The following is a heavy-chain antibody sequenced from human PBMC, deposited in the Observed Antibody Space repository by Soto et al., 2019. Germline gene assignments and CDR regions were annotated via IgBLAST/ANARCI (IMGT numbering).Heavy chain of an antibody. D-gene: IGHD6-6*01. J-gene: IGHJ4*02. CDR1: GYSFTSYW. Sequence: PGESLKISCKGSGYSFTSYWIGWVRQMPGKGLEWMGIIYPGDSDTRYSPSFQGQVTISADKSISTAYLQWSSLKASDTAMYYCASGNVEYSSSSGSYYFDYWGQGTLVTVSS. CDR2: IYPGDSDT. CDR3: ASGNVEYSSSSGSYYFDY. V-gene: IGHV5-51*01.